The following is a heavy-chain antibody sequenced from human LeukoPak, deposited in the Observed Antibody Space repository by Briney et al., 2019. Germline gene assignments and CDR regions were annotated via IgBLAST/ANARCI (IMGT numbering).Heavy chain of an antibody. V-gene: IGHV3-21*01. D-gene: IGHD2-15*01. Sequence: GGSLRLSCAASGFTFSSYSMNWVRQASGKGLEWVSSISSSSSYIYYADSVKGRFTISRDNAKNSLYLQMNSLRAEDTAVYYCARDIVVSEAFDIWGQGTMVTVSS. CDR3: ARDIVVSEAFDI. CDR1: GFTFSSYS. CDR2: ISSSSSYI. J-gene: IGHJ3*02.